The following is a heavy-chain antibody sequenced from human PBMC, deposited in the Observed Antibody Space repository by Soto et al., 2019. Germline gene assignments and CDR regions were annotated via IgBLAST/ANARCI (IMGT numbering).Heavy chain of an antibody. Sequence: QVQLVESGGGVVQPGKSLRLSCAVSGFTFSDYGMHWVRQAPGKGLEWVAAIWYDGSNTYHTESVKGRFTISRDNSKNTLYLQMNSLRVEDTAVYYCARDDTIFGVVRLGVDHWGQGTLVAVSS. V-gene: IGHV3-33*01. J-gene: IGHJ5*02. CDR3: ARDDTIFGVVRLGVDH. CDR2: IWYDGSNT. D-gene: IGHD3-3*01. CDR1: GFTFSDYG.